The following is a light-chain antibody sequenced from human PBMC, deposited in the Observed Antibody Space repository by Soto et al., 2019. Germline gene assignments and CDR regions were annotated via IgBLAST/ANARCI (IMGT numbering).Light chain of an antibody. CDR1: QSVSSSY. CDR2: GAS. J-gene: IGKJ1*01. Sequence: EIVLTQSPGTLSLSPGERATRSCRASQSVSSSYLAWYQQKPGQAPRLLIYGASSRATGIPDRFSGSGSGTDFTLTISRLEPEDFAVYYCQQYGSSPTFGQGTKADIK. V-gene: IGKV3-20*01. CDR3: QQYGSSPT.